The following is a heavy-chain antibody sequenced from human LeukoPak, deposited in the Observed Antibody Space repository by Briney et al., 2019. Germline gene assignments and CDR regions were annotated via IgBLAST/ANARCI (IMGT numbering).Heavy chain of an antibody. D-gene: IGHD5-18*01. CDR2: ISWNSGSI. CDR3: AKGPVRYSYGRWAFDI. J-gene: IGHJ3*02. V-gene: IGHV3-9*01. Sequence: PGGSLRLSCAASGFTFDDYAMHWVRQAPGKGLEWVSGISWNSGSIGYADSVKGRFTISRDNAKNSLYLQMNSLRAEDTALYYCAKGPVRYSYGRWAFDIWGQGTMVTISS. CDR1: GFTFDDYA.